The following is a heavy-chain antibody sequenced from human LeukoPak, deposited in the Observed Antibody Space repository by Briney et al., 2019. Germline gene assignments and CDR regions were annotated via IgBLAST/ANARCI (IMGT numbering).Heavy chain of an antibody. D-gene: IGHD6-25*01. Sequence: PGGSLRLSCAASGFTFSSYTMNWVRQAPGKGLEWISSITRSSNYIYYADSMKGRFTISRDNSNNSLYLQMNSLRTEDTGLYYCAKSGYYYYMDVWGKGTTVTVSS. CDR2: ITRSSNYI. CDR3: AKSGYYYYMDV. V-gene: IGHV3-21*04. CDR1: GFTFSSYT. J-gene: IGHJ6*03.